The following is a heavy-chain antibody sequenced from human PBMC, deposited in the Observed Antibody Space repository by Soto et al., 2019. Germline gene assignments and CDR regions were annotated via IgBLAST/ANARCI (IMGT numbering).Heavy chain of an antibody. V-gene: IGHV4-59*01. CDR3: ARAGYSSSWQLRNYYYYGMDV. Sequence: SETLSLTCTVSGGSISSYYWSWIRQPPGKGLEWIGYIYYSGSTNYNPSLKSRVTISVDTSKNQFSLKLSSVTAADTAVYYCARAGYSSSWQLRNYYYYGMDVWGQGTTVTSP. J-gene: IGHJ6*02. CDR2: IYYSGST. CDR1: GGSISSYY. D-gene: IGHD6-13*01.